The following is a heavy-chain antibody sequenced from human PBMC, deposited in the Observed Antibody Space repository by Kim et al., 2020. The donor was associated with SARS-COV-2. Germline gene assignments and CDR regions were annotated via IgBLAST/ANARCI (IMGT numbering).Heavy chain of an antibody. CDR2: INSDGSST. J-gene: IGHJ5*02. V-gene: IGHV3-11*01. CDR1: GFSFSDYS. Sequence: GGSRRLSCAAFGFSFSDYSMNWIRQAPGKGLEWFAYINSDGSSTEYADSVNGRFTISRDNAKKSLSLQMNRLTPEDTAVYYCVREPASWGQGTLVTVSS. CDR3: VREPAS.